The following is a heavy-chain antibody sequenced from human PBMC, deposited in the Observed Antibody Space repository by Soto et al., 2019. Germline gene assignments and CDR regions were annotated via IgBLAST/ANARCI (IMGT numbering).Heavy chain of an antibody. CDR3: ARDRGFGESITLVDS. V-gene: IGHV3-21*01. Sequence: GGSLRLSCAASGFTFTTYSMNWVRQAPGKGLEWVSSITPSTAYIFYASSVEGRFAISRDNAKNSLYLQMNGLRAEDTAVYYCARDRGFGESITLVDSWGQGTLVTVSS. D-gene: IGHD3-10*01. CDR1: GFTFTTYS. J-gene: IGHJ4*02. CDR2: ITPSTAYI.